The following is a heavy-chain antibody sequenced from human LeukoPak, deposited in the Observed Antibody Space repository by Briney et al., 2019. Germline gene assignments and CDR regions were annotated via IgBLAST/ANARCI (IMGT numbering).Heavy chain of an antibody. D-gene: IGHD3-10*01. CDR2: ISAYNGEK. V-gene: IGHV1-18*01. Sequence: ASVKVSCKASGYTFTSYGISWVRQAPGQGLEWMGWISAYNGEKQYAQKLQGRVTLTTDTSTSTAYMDLRSLRSDDTAVYYCARTRPTVQGWGFDYWGQGTLVTVSS. CDR3: ARTRPTVQGWGFDY. J-gene: IGHJ4*02. CDR1: GYTFTSYG.